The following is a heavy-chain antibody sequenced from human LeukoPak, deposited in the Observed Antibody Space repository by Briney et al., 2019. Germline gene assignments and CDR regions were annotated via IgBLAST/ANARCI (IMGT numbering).Heavy chain of an antibody. CDR1: GFTFRNYA. CDR2: ISYDGSNK. Sequence: GGSLRLSCAASGFTFRNYAMHWVRQAPGKGLEWVAVISYDGSNKYYADSVKGRFTISRDNSKNTLYLQMNSLRAEDTAVYYCARGRIAAAALDYWGQGTLVTVSS. V-gene: IGHV3-30-3*01. CDR3: ARGRIAAAALDY. J-gene: IGHJ4*02. D-gene: IGHD6-13*01.